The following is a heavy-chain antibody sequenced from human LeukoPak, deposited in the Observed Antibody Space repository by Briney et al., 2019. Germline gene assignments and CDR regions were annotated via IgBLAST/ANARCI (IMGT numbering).Heavy chain of an antibody. J-gene: IGHJ5*02. CDR3: ARELDYGSGSYPNWFDP. D-gene: IGHD3-10*01. CDR1: GCTFSSYA. CDR2: IIPIFDTT. Sequence: GASVKVSCKASGCTFSSYAISWVRHAPGQGLEWMGGIIPIFDTTNYAQKFKGRVTITADKSTSTAYMELSSLRSEDTAAYYCARELDYGSGSYPNWFDPWGQGALVTVSS. V-gene: IGHV1-69*06.